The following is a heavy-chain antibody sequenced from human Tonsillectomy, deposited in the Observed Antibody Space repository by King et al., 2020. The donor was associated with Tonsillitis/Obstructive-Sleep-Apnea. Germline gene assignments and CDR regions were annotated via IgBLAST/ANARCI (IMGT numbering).Heavy chain of an antibody. CDR3: ARAGGGTGRCDY. V-gene: IGHV3-30*04. Sequence: QVQLVESGGGVVQPGRSLRLSCAASGFTFSSYAMHWVRQAPGKGLEWVAVISYDGSNKYYADSVKGRFTISRDNSKNTLYLQMNSLRAEDTAVYYCARAGGGTGRCDYWGQGTLVTVSS. D-gene: IGHD3-10*01. CDR1: GFTFSSYA. J-gene: IGHJ4*02. CDR2: ISYDGSNK.